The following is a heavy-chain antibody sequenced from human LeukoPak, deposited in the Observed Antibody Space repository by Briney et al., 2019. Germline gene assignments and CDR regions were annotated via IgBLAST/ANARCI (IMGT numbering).Heavy chain of an antibody. CDR1: GFTVSNNY. CDR2: IYSDGKT. CDR3: ARDRDDSSGYFLTYFDY. V-gene: IGHV3-66*01. Sequence: GGSLRLSCAASGFTVSNNYMSRVRQAPGKGLEWVSVIYSDGKTYYADSVKGRFSISRDNSKNTVYLQMNSLRSEDAAVYYCARDRDDSSGYFLTYFDYWGQGTLVTVSS. J-gene: IGHJ4*02. D-gene: IGHD3-22*01.